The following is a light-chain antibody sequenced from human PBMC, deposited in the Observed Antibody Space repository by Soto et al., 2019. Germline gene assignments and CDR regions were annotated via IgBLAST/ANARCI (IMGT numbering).Light chain of an antibody. J-gene: IGLJ1*01. V-gene: IGLV2-8*01. CDR2: EVS. Sequence: QSVLAQPPSASGSPGQSVTISCTGTSSDIGAYNYVSWYQQHPGKVPKLMIYEVSKRPSGVPDRFSASKSGNTASLTVSGLQAEDEADYYCSSHGGANNFYVFGTGTKATVL. CDR1: SSDIGAYNY. CDR3: SSHGGANNFYV.